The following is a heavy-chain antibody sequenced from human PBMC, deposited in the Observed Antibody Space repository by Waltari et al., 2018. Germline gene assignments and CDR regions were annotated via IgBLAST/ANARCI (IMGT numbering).Heavy chain of an antibody. J-gene: IGHJ3*02. CDR3: AKEGDWNDWAGAFDI. CDR1: GFTFSSYA. V-gene: IGHV3-23*01. D-gene: IGHD1-1*01. CDR2: ISGSGGST. Sequence: EVQLLESGGGLVHPGGSLRLSCAASGFTFSSYAISWVRQAQGKGLEWVSAISGSGGSTYYADSVKGRFTISRDNSKNTLYLQMNSLRAEDTAVYYCAKEGDWNDWAGAFDIWGQGTMVTVSS.